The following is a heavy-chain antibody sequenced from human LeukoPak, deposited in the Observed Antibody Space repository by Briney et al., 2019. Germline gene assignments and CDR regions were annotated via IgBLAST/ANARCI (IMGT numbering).Heavy chain of an antibody. Sequence: SETLSLTCTVSGGSISSDSYYWGWIRQPPGKGLEWIGSIYYGGSTYYNPSLKSRVTISVDTSKNQFSLKLSSVTAADTAVYYCARDGTLRDIVVVPAASRWFDPWGQGTLVTVSS. CDR1: GGSISSDSYY. V-gene: IGHV4-39*07. D-gene: IGHD2-2*01. CDR2: IYYGGST. J-gene: IGHJ5*02. CDR3: ARDGTLRDIVVVPAASRWFDP.